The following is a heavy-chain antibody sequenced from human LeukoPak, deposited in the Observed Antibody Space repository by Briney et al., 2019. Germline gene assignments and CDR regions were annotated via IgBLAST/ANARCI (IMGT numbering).Heavy chain of an antibody. V-gene: IGHV4-4*07. Sequence: SETLSLTCTVSGGSTSSYYWSWIRQPAGKGLEWIGRIYTDGTTNYNPSLKSRVTMSVDTSKNQFSLKLSSVTAADTAVYYCASSGYSSGGTIDYWGQGTLVTVSS. D-gene: IGHD6-19*01. CDR2: IYTDGTT. J-gene: IGHJ4*02. CDR3: ASSGYSSGGTIDY. CDR1: GGSTSSYY.